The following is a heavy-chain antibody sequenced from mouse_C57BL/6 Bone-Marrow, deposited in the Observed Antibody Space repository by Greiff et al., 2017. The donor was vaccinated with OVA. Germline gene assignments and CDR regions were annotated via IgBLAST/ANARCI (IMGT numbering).Heavy chain of an antibody. Sequence: EVQRVESGGGLVQPKGSLKLSCAASGFSFNTYAMNWVRQAPGKGLEWVARIRSKSNNYATYYADSVKDRFTISRDDSESMLYLQMNNLKTEDTAMYYCVRDYDYSFAYWGQGTLVTVSA. V-gene: IGHV10-1*01. J-gene: IGHJ3*01. CDR3: VRDYDYSFAY. CDR2: IRSKSNNYAT. D-gene: IGHD2-4*01. CDR1: GFSFNTYA.